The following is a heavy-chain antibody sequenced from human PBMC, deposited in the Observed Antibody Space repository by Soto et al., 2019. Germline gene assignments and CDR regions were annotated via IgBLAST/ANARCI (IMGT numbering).Heavy chain of an antibody. D-gene: IGHD6-13*01. CDR1: GGTFSNHA. CDR2: IIPIFTTT. V-gene: IGHV1-69*05. Sequence: GASVKVSCKAPGGTFSNHAINWVRQAPGQGLEWMGRIIPIFTTTNYAQKFQGRVTMTRNTSISTAYMELSSLRSEDTAVYYCAREVAAAGTRGMDVWGQGTTVTVSS. CDR3: AREVAAAGTRGMDV. J-gene: IGHJ6*02.